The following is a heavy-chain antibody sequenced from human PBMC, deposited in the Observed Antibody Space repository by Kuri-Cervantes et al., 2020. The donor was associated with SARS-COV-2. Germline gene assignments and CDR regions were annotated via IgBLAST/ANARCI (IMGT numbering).Heavy chain of an antibody. CDR3: ARLVFVDAFDI. CDR1: GYTFIYSH. Sequence: GGSLRLSCAASGYTFIYSHMSWIRQAPGKGLEWVSYISSDSSHTNNAESVKGGFTISRDNAKNSLYLQMNSLRAEDTAVYYCARLVFVDAFDIWGQGTMVTVSS. D-gene: IGHD2-2*01. CDR2: ISSDSSHT. J-gene: IGHJ3*02. V-gene: IGHV3-11*06.